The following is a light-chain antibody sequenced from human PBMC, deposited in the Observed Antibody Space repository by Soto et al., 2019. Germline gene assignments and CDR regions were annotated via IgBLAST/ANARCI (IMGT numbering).Light chain of an antibody. CDR3: QQYYSTPT. CDR1: QSVLYSSNNKNY. V-gene: IGKV4-1*01. CDR2: WAS. Sequence: DIVMTQSPGSLAVSLGERATINCKSSQSVLYSSNNKNYLAWYQQKPGQPPKLLIYWASTRESGVPDRFSGSGSGTDFTLTISSLQAEDVAVYYCQQYYSTPTFGGGTKVDIK. J-gene: IGKJ4*01.